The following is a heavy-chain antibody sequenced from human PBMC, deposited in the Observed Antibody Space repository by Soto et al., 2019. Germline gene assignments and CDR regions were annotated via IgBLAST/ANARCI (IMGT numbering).Heavy chain of an antibody. CDR3: YRDGSIAAAGRSHYYYYGMDV. D-gene: IGHD6-13*01. J-gene: IGHJ6*02. CDR2: IDPSDSYT. Sequence: PGESLKISCKGSGYSFTSYWISWVRQMPGKGLEWMGRIDPSDSYTNYSPSFQGHVTISADKSISTAYLQWSSLKASDTAMYYCYRDGSIAAAGRSHYYYYGMDVWGQGTTVTVSS. V-gene: IGHV5-10-1*01. CDR1: GYSFTSYW.